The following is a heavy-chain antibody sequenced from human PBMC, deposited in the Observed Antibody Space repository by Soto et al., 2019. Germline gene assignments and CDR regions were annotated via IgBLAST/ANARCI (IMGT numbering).Heavy chain of an antibody. CDR3: AIKRSTRTVDY. CDR1: GGSISSSSYY. CDR2: IYDSGST. V-gene: IGHV4-39*01. Sequence: SETLSLTCTVSGGSISSSSYYWGWIRQPPGKGWEWIGSIYDSGSTYYNPSLKSRVTISVDTSKNQFSLKLSSVTAADTAVYYCAIKRSTRTVDYWGQGTLVTVSS. J-gene: IGHJ4*02. D-gene: IGHD2-2*01.